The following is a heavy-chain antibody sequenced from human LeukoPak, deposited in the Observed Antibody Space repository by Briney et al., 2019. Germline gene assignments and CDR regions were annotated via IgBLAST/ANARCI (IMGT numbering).Heavy chain of an antibody. D-gene: IGHD2-2*01. Sequence: PGGSLRLSCAASGFTFSRYSMNWVRQVPGKGLEWVSSISTSSSYIYYADSVKGRFTISRDNAKNSLYLQMNSLRAEDTAVYYCARGDIVIVPAATDYWGQGTLVSVSS. CDR3: ARGDIVIVPAATDY. V-gene: IGHV3-21*01. CDR2: ISTSSSYI. J-gene: IGHJ4*02. CDR1: GFTFSRYS.